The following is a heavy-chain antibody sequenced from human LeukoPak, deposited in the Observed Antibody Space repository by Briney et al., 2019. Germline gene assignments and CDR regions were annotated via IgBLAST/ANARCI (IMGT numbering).Heavy chain of an antibody. CDR3: AKESGSYYSYYYHYMDV. CDR2: VSASGGTT. J-gene: IGHJ6*03. CDR1: GFTFSSYA. V-gene: IGHV3-23*01. Sequence: GGSLRLSCAASGFTFSSYAMSWVRQAPGKGLEWVSAVSASGGTTYYADSVKGRFTISRDNSKNTVYLQMNSLRAEDTAVYYCAKESGSYYSYYYHYMDVWGKGTTVTVSS. D-gene: IGHD1-26*01.